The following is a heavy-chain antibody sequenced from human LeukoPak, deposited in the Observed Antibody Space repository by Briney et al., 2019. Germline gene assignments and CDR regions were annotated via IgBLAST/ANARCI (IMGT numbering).Heavy chain of an antibody. Sequence: GGSLRLSCAASGFTLSSYWMHWVRQAPGKGLVWVSRINSDGSSTSYVDSVKGRFTISRDSAKNTLYLQMNSLRAEDTAVYYCARGTGFGELSDYWGQGTLVTVSS. V-gene: IGHV3-74*01. CDR2: INSDGSST. J-gene: IGHJ4*02. D-gene: IGHD3-10*01. CDR1: GFTLSSYW. CDR3: ARGTGFGELSDY.